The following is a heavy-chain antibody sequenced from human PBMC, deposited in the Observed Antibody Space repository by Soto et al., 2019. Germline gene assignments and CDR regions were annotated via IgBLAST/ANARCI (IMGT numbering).Heavy chain of an antibody. D-gene: IGHD3-22*01. CDR3: ASSYYYDSSGYYPAAYWYFDL. Sequence: QVQLQESGPGLVKPSETLSLTCTVSGGSISSYYWSWIRQPPGKGLEWIGYIYYSGSTNYNPSLNSRVTISVDTSKNQFSLKLSSVTAADTAVYYCASSYYYDSSGYYPAAYWYFDLWGRGTLVTVSS. CDR2: IYYSGST. V-gene: IGHV4-59*01. CDR1: GGSISSYY. J-gene: IGHJ2*01.